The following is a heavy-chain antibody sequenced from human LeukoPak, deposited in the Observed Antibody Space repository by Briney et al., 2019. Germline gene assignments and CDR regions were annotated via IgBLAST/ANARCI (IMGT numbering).Heavy chain of an antibody. CDR1: GFTFSSYG. CDR3: AKDLRGSGISYYYYYMDV. Sequence: PGRSLRLSCAASGFTFSSYGMHWVRQAPGKGLEWVAVISYDGSNKYYADSVKGRFTISRDNSKNTLYLQMNSLRAEDTAVYYCAKDLRGSGISYYYYYMDVWGKGTTVTVSS. J-gene: IGHJ6*03. D-gene: IGHD3-10*01. CDR2: ISYDGSNK. V-gene: IGHV3-30*18.